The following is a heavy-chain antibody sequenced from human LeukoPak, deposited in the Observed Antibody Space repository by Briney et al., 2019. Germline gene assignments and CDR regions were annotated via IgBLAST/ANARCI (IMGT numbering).Heavy chain of an antibody. V-gene: IGHV4-4*09. D-gene: IGHD3-3*01. CDR3: ARTPYFGVVIYFDY. CDR2: IYTSGST. Sequence: PSETLSLTCTVSGGSISSYYWSWIRQPPGKGLEWIGYIYTSGSTNYNPSLKSRVTISVDTSKNQFSLKLSSVTAADTAVYYCARTPYFGVVIYFDYWGQGTQVTVSS. CDR1: GGSISSYY. J-gene: IGHJ4*02.